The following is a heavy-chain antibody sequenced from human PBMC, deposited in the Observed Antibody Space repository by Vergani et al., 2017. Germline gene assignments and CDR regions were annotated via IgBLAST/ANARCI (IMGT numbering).Heavy chain of an antibody. Sequence: EVQLVQSGAEVKKPGESVKISCKGSGYSFTSYWIGWVRQMPGKGLEWMGIIYPGDSETRYSPSFQGQVTISADKSISTAYLQWSNLKASDTAIYYCARHSSIFDXWSGYWSGYDAFDIWGQGTMVTVSS. CDR2: IYPGDSET. CDR1: GYSFTSYW. D-gene: IGHD3-3*01. V-gene: IGHV5-51*01. J-gene: IGHJ3*02. CDR3: ARHSSIFDXWSGYWSGYDAFDI.